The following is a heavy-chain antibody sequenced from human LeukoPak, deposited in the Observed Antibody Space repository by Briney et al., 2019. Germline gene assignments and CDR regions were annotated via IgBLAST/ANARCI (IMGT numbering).Heavy chain of an antibody. D-gene: IGHD3-22*01. J-gene: IGHJ5*02. CDR2: IKQDGSEK. Sequence: GGSLRLSCAASGFTFSSYWMSWVRQAPGKGLEWVANIKQDGSEKYYVDSVKGRFTISRDNAKNSLYLQMNSLRAEDAAVYYCARDLGEYYDTSDNWFDPWGQGTLVTVSS. CDR3: ARDLGEYYDTSDNWFDP. CDR1: GFTFSSYW. V-gene: IGHV3-7*01.